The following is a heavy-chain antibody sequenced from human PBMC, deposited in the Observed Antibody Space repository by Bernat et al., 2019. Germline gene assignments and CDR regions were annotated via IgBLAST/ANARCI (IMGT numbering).Heavy chain of an antibody. Sequence: QVQLVESGGGVVQPGRSLRLSCAASGFTFSSYGMHWVRQAPGKGLEWVAVIWYDGSNKYYADSVKGRFTISRDNSKNTLYLQMNSLRAEDTAVYYFARGPQLTSSNFDYWGQGTLVTVSS. CDR2: IWYDGSNK. CDR3: ARGPQLTSSNFDY. V-gene: IGHV3-33*01. J-gene: IGHJ4*02. CDR1: GFTFSSYG. D-gene: IGHD2-2*01.